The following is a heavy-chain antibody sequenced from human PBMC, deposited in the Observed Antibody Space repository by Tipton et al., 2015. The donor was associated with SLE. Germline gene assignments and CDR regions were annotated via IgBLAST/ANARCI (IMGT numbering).Heavy chain of an antibody. Sequence: TLSLTCTVSGGSISSSSYYWGWIRQPPGKGLEWIGSIYYSGSTYYNPSLKSRVTISVDTSKNQFSLKLRSVTAADTAVYYCAGCGGGSCYAYWGRGTPVTVSS. D-gene: IGHD2-15*01. CDR2: IYYSGST. CDR3: AGCGGGSCYAY. CDR1: GGSISSSSYY. J-gene: IGHJ4*02. V-gene: IGHV4-39*07.